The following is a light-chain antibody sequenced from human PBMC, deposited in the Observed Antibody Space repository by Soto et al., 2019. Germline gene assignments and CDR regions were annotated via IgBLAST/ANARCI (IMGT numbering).Light chain of an antibody. CDR1: QDIRND. Sequence: DIQMTQSPSSLSASVGDRVTITCRASQDIRNDVGWYQQKAGKAPKRLIFAASSLHSGVPSRFSGSRSGTEFTLTIASLQPEDFETYYCLQHNNYPFTFGGGTKVDIK. V-gene: IGKV1-17*01. J-gene: IGKJ4*01. CDR3: LQHNNYPFT. CDR2: AAS.